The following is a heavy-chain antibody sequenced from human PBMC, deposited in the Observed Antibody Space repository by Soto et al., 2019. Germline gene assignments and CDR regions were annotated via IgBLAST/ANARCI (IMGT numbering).Heavy chain of an antibody. Sequence: ASVKVYCKASGYTFTCYYMHWVRQATGQGNEWMGWINPNSGGTNYAQKFQGWVTMTRDTSISTAYMELSRLRSDDTAVYYCARVVRGYGMDVWGQGTTVTVSS. CDR1: GYTFTCYY. J-gene: IGHJ6*02. V-gene: IGHV1-2*04. CDR3: ARVVRGYGMDV. CDR2: INPNSGGT. D-gene: IGHD2-2*01.